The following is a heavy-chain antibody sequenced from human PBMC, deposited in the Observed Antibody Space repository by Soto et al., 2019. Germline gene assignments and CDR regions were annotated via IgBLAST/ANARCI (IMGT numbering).Heavy chain of an antibody. D-gene: IGHD3-3*01. V-gene: IGHV3-48*01. CDR2: ISSSSSTI. J-gene: IGHJ4*02. CDR3: ARTLSITIFGVAQPRPLDY. Sequence: EVQLVESGGGLVQPGGSLRLSCAASGFTFSSYSMNWVRQAPGKGLEWVSYISSSSSTIYYADSVKGRFMISRENAKNSRHLQMNSLRAEDTAVYYCARTLSITIFGVAQPRPLDYWGQGTLVTVSS. CDR1: GFTFSSYS.